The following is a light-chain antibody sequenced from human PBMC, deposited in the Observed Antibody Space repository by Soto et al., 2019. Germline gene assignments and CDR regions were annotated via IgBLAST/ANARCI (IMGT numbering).Light chain of an antibody. CDR1: NSDVGNYDL. CDR2: EGI. V-gene: IGLV2-23*01. Sequence: QSALAQPASVSGSPGQSITISCTGTNSDVGNYDLVSWYQQHPGKAPKLMIYEGIKRPSGVSNRFSGSKSGNTASLTISGLQAEDEADYYCCSYAGPTIHVLFGEGTKLTVL. J-gene: IGLJ2*01. CDR3: CSYAGPTIHVL.